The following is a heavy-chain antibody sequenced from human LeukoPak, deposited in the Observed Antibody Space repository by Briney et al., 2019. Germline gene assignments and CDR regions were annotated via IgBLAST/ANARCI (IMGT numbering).Heavy chain of an antibody. CDR1: GYRFTSYW. J-gene: IGHJ4*02. CDR2: IYAGDSDT. Sequence: GESLKISCKGSGYRFTSYWIGWVRQVPGKGLEWMGIIYAGDSDTRYSPSFQGQVTISVDKSTSTAYLQWRSLRASDTAMYYCTRHETNTWSADYWGQGTLVTVSS. D-gene: IGHD1-14*01. CDR3: TRHETNTWSADY. V-gene: IGHV5-51*01.